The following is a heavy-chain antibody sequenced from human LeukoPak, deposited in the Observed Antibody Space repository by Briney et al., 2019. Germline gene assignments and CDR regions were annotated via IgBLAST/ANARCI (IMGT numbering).Heavy chain of an antibody. V-gene: IGHV1-69*13. CDR1: GGTFSSYA. CDR2: IIPIFGTA. D-gene: IGHD5-12*01. Sequence: SVKVSCKASGGTFSSYAISWVRQAPGQGLEWMGGIIPIFGTANYAQKFQGRVTITADESTSTAYMELSSLRSEDTAVYYCARGLSGYARFDPWGQGTLVTVSS. J-gene: IGHJ5*02. CDR3: ARGLSGYARFDP.